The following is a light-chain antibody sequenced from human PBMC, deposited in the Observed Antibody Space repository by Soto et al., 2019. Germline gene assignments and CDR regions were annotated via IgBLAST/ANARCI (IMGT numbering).Light chain of an antibody. CDR1: QSVSSY. CDR2: DAS. V-gene: IGKV3-11*01. CDR3: HSRSNWPHLCP. J-gene: IGKJ3*01. Sequence: EIVLTQSPATLSLSPGERATLSCRASQSVSSYLAWYQQKPGQAPRLLIYDASNRATGIPARFSGSGSGTAFTLAITSLDPEDFAVYYCHSRSNWPHLCPFALGTKVDIK.